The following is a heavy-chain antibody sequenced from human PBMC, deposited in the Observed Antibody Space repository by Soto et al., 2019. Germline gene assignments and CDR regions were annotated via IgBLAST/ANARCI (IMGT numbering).Heavy chain of an antibody. J-gene: IGHJ4*02. V-gene: IGHV3-23*01. CDR2: ISGSGGST. Sequence: GGFLRLSCAASGFTFSSYAMSWVRQAPGKGLEWVSAISGSGGSTYYADSVKGRFTISRDNSKNTLYLQMNSLRAEDTAVYYCAKVYLYSSSYLFDYWGQGTLVTVSS. CDR1: GFTFSSYA. CDR3: AKVYLYSSSYLFDY. D-gene: IGHD6-13*01.